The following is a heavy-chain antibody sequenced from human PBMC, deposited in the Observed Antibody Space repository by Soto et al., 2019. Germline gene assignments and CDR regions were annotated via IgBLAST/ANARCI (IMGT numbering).Heavy chain of an antibody. V-gene: IGHV4-4*02. J-gene: IGHJ6*02. CDR1: GGSISSSNW. CDR3: ARTRIAVAYYPYGMDV. D-gene: IGHD6-19*01. CDR2: IYHSGST. Sequence: SETLSLTCAVSGGSISSSNWWSWVRQPPGKGLEWIGEIYHSGSTNYNPSLKGRVTISVDKSKNQFSLKLSSVTAADTAVYYCARTRIAVAYYPYGMDVWGQGTTVTVSS.